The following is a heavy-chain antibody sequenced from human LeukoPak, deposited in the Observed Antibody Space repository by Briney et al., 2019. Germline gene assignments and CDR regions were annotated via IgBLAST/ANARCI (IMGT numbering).Heavy chain of an antibody. V-gene: IGHV4-4*07. CDR1: GGSISSYY. CDR2: IYTSGST. CDR3: ARDRDYYYYYYMDV. Sequence: TSETLSLTCTVSGGSISSYYWSWIRQPAGKGLEWIGRIYTSGSTNYNPSLKSRVTMSVDTSKNQFSLKLSSVTAADTAVYYCARDRDYYYYYYMDVWGKGTTVTVSS. D-gene: IGHD3-10*01. J-gene: IGHJ6*03.